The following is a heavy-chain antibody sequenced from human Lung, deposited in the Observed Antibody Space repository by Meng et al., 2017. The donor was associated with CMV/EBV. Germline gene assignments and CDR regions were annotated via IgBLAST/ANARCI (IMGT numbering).Heavy chain of an antibody. Sequence: VHLQVSGPVLVKPSGPLPLPCTVPGGSISSYYWSWIRQPVGKGLEWIGRIYTSGSTNYNPSLKSRVTMSVDTSKNQFSLKLSSVTAADTAVYYCARGSRDEAFQHWGQGTLVTVSS. CDR3: ARGSRDEAFQH. CDR1: GGSISSYY. V-gene: IGHV4-4*07. D-gene: IGHD5-24*01. CDR2: IYTSGST. J-gene: IGHJ1*01.